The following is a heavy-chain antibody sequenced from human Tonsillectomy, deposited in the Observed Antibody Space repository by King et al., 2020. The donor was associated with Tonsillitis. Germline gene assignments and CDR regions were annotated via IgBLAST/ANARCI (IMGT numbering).Heavy chain of an antibody. CDR1: GFTFSSYG. V-gene: IGHV3-30*18. CDR3: AKGKHSGSYYMGDY. Sequence: QVQLVESGGGVVQPGRSLRLSCAASGFTFSSYGMHWVRQAPGKGLEWVAVISYDGSNKYYADSVKGRFTISRDNSKKTLYLQMNSLRSEDTAVYSCAKGKHSGSYYMGDYWGQGTLVTVSS. D-gene: IGHD1-26*01. CDR2: ISYDGSNK. J-gene: IGHJ4*02.